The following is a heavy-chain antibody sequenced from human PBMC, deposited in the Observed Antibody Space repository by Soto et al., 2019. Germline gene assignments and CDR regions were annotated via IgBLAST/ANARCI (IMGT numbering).Heavy chain of an antibody. CDR3: ARAVARGVKTIYYYYGMDV. J-gene: IGHJ6*02. CDR2: INPGNGNT. V-gene: IGHV1-3*01. Sequence: ASVKVSCKASGYTFSNFAMHWVRQAPGQRLEWMGWINPGNGNTKYSQTFQGRVTITRDTSASTAYMELSSLRSEDTAVYYCARAVARGVKTIYYYYGMDVWGQGTKVTVSS. D-gene: IGHD3-10*01. CDR1: GYTFSNFA.